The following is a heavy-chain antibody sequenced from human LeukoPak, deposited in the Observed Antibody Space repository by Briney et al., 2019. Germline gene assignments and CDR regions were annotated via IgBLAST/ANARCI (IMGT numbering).Heavy chain of an antibody. Sequence: PGGSLRLSCAASGFTFTNYAMSWVRQAPGKRLEWVSAIGGSGGGTYYAESVKGRFTISRDNSKNRLYLQMTGLRAEDTAIYYCAKTPETHYYDFSGYYYYFDYWGQGTLVTVSS. V-gene: IGHV3-23*01. CDR2: IGGSGGGT. D-gene: IGHD3-22*01. CDR3: AKTPETHYYDFSGYYYYFDY. J-gene: IGHJ4*02. CDR1: GFTFTNYA.